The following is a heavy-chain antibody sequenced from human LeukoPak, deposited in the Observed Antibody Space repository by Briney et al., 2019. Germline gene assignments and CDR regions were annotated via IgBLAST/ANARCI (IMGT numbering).Heavy chain of an antibody. CDR3: ARGQEWDSWIVDF. D-gene: IGHD1-26*01. V-gene: IGHV1-3*01. J-gene: IGHJ4*02. CDR1: GYTFSNYA. Sequence: ASVNVSCKTSGYTFSNYAIHWLRQAPGQRPEWMGCNTGGNPITQYSQKFQGRLTFNRDTSASTAFMELSSLTSEDTAVYYCARGQEWDSWIVDFWGQGTLVTVSS. CDR2: NTGGNPIT.